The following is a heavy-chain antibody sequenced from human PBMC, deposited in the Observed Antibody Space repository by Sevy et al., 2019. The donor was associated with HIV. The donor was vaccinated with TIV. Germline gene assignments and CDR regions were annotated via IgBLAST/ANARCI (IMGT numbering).Heavy chain of an antibody. Sequence: ASVKVSCKASGYTFTSYGISWVRQAPGQGLEWMGWISAYNGNTNYAQKLQGRVTMTTDTSTSTAYMELRSLRSDDTAVYYCARDEWCSGGSGYGNYYYYGMDVWGQGTTVTVSS. CDR1: GYTFTSYG. V-gene: IGHV1-18*01. D-gene: IGHD2-15*01. CDR2: ISAYNGNT. CDR3: ARDEWCSGGSGYGNYYYYGMDV. J-gene: IGHJ6*02.